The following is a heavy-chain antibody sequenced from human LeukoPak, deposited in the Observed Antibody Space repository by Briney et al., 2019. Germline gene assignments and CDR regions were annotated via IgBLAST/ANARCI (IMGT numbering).Heavy chain of an antibody. V-gene: IGHV6-1*01. J-gene: IGHJ4*02. CDR1: GDSVTSDSFA. CDR3: ARDYYCSGSYQNYYDY. Sequence: SQTLSLTCAISGDSVTSDSFAWNWIRQSPSRGLEWLGRTYYRSKWYNDYAVSVKGRITFNSDTSTNQFSLQLNSVTPEYTAVYYCARDYYCSGSYQNYYDYWGQGTLVTVSS. CDR2: TYYRSKWYN. D-gene: IGHD3-10*01.